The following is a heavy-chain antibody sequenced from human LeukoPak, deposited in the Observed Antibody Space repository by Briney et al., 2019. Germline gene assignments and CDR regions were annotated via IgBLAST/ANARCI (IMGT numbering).Heavy chain of an antibody. J-gene: IGHJ4*02. V-gene: IGHV4-59*01. CDR1: GGSISCYY. CDR2: IYYSGST. D-gene: IGHD2-15*01. Sequence: SETLSLTCTVSGGSISCYYWSWIRQPPGKGLEWIGYIYYSGSTNYNPSLKSRVTISVDTSKNQFSLKLSSVTAADTAVYYCARVGYCSGGSCYPQFDYWGQGTLVTVSS. CDR3: ARVGYCSGGSCYPQFDY.